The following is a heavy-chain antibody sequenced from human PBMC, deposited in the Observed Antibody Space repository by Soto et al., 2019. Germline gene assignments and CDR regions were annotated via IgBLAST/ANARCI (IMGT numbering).Heavy chain of an antibody. V-gene: IGHV1-69*13. D-gene: IGHD3-16*02. CDR2: IIPIFGTA. CDR1: GGTFSSYA. Sequence: SVKVSCKASGGTFSSYAISCVRQAPGQGLEWMGGIIPIFGTANYAQKFQGRVTITADESTSTAYMELRSLRSDDTAVYYCARDGAPPYDYVWGSYRPYYYYYGMDVWGQGTTVTVSS. J-gene: IGHJ6*02. CDR3: ARDGAPPYDYVWGSYRPYYYYYGMDV.